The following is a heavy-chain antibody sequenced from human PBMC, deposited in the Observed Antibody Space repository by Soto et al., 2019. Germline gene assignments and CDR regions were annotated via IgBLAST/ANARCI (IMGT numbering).Heavy chain of an antibody. J-gene: IGHJ5*02. CDR3: ARGSGVHYYDSSGPTNWFDP. D-gene: IGHD3-22*01. V-gene: IGHV4-31*03. CDR1: GGSISSGGYY. Sequence: SETLSLTCTVSGGSISSGGYYWSWIRQHPGKGLEWIGYIYYSGSTYYNPSLKSRVTISVDTSKNQFSLKLSSVTAADTAVYYCARGSGVHYYDSSGPTNWFDPWGQGTLVTVSS. CDR2: IYYSGST.